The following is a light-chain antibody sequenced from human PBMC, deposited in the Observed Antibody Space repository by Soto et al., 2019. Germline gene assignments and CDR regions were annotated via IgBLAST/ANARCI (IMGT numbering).Light chain of an antibody. J-gene: IGKJ1*01. Sequence: EIVMTQSPATLSVSPGERATLSCRASQSVSILLAWYQQKPGQAPRLLIYGASTRATGIPARFSGSGSGTEFTLTISNLQSEDSAVYHCHQYSNQFRTFGQGTKVDIK. V-gene: IGKV3-15*01. CDR2: GAS. CDR1: QSVSIL. CDR3: HQYSNQFRT.